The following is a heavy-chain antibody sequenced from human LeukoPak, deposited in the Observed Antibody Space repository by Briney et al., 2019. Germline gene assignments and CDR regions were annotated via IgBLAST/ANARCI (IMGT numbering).Heavy chain of an antibody. CDR1: GFTFSSYA. CDR3: AKTMVRGVIITNFDY. Sequence: GGSLRLSCAASGFTFSSYAMSWVRQAPGKGLEWVSAISGSGGSTYYADSVKGPFTISRDNSKNTLYLQMNSLRAEDTAVYYCAKTMVRGVIITNFDYWGQGTLVTVSS. CDR2: ISGSGGST. J-gene: IGHJ4*02. V-gene: IGHV3-23*01. D-gene: IGHD3-10*01.